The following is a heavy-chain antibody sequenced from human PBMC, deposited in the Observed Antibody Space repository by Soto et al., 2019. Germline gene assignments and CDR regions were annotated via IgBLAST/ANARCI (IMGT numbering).Heavy chain of an antibody. J-gene: IGHJ2*01. CDR2: IATSGNT. Sequence: DVQLVEAGGGLVQPGRSLRLSCEASGFTFSGYDMHWVRQAAGERLEWVSAIATSGNTYYAGSVKGRFTISRENAKNSLYLQINNVRAGDTAVYYCAREYVDWGYWYFDLWGRGTLVTVSS. D-gene: IGHD3-9*01. CDR1: GFTFSGYD. V-gene: IGHV3-13*01. CDR3: AREYVDWGYWYFDL.